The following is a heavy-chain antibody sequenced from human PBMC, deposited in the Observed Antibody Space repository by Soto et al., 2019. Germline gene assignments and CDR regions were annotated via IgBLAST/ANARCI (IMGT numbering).Heavy chain of an antibody. CDR2: IYYSGST. CDR1: GGSISSGGYY. Sequence: QVQLQESGPGLVKPSQTLSLTCTVSGGSISSGGYYWSWIRQHPGKGLEWIGYIYYSGSTYYNPSRKSRVTISVDTSKNQFSLKLSSVTAADTAVYYCARVKAAAATRGNFDYWGQGTLVTVSS. J-gene: IGHJ4*02. V-gene: IGHV4-31*03. D-gene: IGHD6-13*01. CDR3: ARVKAAAATRGNFDY.